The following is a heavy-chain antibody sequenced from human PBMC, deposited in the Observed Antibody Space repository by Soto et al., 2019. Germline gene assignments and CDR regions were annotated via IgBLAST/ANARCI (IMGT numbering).Heavy chain of an antibody. CDR2: IYYSGST. CDR1: GGSISSGDYY. CDR3: ARARTVTTPYYFDY. J-gene: IGHJ4*02. D-gene: IGHD4-17*01. V-gene: IGHV4-30-4*01. Sequence: QVQLQESGPGLVKPSQTLSLTCTVSGGSISSGDYYWSWIRQPPGKGLEWIGYIYYSGSTYYNPSLKRRVTISVDPSKNQFSRQLSSVTAADTAVYYCARARTVTTPYYFDYWGQGTLVTVSS.